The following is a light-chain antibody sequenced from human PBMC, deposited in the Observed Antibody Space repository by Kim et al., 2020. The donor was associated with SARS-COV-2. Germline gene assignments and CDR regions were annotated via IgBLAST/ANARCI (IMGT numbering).Light chain of an antibody. CDR2: QDS. CDR1: KLGDKY. V-gene: IGLV3-1*01. J-gene: IGLJ3*02. Sequence: STGQTASITCSGDKLGDKYACWYQQKPGQSPVLVIYQDSKRPSGIPERFSGSNSGNTATLTISGTQAMDEADYYCQAWDSSTVWVFGGGTQLTVL. CDR3: QAWDSSTVWV.